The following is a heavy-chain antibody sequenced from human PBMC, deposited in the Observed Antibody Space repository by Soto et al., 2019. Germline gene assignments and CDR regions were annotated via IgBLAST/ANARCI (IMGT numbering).Heavy chain of an antibody. CDR1: GFSLITSGVG. CDR2: IYWDDDK. CDR3: AHTMAPRIFDY. V-gene: IGHV2-5*02. J-gene: IGHJ4*02. Sequence: QITLKEAGPPLVKPTQTLTLTCRFSGFSLITSGVGVGWIRQPPGKALEWLALIYWDDDKGYSTSLKSRLTITKDTSRNQVVLTMTNMDPADTATYYCAHTMAPRIFDYWGQGTLVTVSS.